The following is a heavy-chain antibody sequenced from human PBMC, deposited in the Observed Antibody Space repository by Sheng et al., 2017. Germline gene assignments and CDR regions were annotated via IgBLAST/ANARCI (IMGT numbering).Heavy chain of an antibody. CDR1: GGTFSSYT. V-gene: IGHV1-69*02. CDR2: IIPILGIA. J-gene: IGHJ6*03. D-gene: IGHD2-15*01. Sequence: QVQLVQSGAEVKKPGSSVKVSCKASGGTFSSYTISWVRQAPGQGLEWMGRIIPILGIANYAQKFQGRVTITADKSTSTAYMELSSLRSEDTAVYYCARDNQVVVVAASHYYYYMDVWGKGTTVTVSS. CDR3: ARDNQVVVVAASHYYYYMDV.